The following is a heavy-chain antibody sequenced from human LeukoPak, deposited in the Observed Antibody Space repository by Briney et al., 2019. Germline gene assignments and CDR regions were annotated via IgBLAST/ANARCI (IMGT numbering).Heavy chain of an antibody. V-gene: IGHV3-21*01. CDR1: GFTFSSYR. Sequence: EGSLRLSCAASGFTFSSYRMNWVRRAPGKGLEWVSSISSSSSYIYYADSVKGRFTISRDNAKNSLYLQMNSLRAEDTAVYYCAREGSGVAGHFDYWGQGTLVTVSS. CDR3: AREGSGVAGHFDY. J-gene: IGHJ4*02. D-gene: IGHD6-19*01. CDR2: ISSSSSYI.